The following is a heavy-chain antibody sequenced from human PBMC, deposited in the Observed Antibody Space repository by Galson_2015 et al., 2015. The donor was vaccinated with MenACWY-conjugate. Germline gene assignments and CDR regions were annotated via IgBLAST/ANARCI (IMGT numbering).Heavy chain of an antibody. J-gene: IGHJ4*02. CDR1: GFNFNNYW. D-gene: IGHD2-2*01. CDR3: ARDLGFYCSRNDCYSPY. CDR2: IKQDGSEK. Sequence: SLRLSCAASGFNFNNYWMSWVRQVPGKGPEWVANIKQDGSEKYYVDSVRGRFTISRDNAKNSLYLQMNSLRAEDTAVYYCARDLGFYCSRNDCYSPYWGQGTLVTVSS. V-gene: IGHV3-7*03.